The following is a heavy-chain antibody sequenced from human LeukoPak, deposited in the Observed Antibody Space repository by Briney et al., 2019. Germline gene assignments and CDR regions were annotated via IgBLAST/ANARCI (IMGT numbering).Heavy chain of an antibody. V-gene: IGHV3-11*04. D-gene: IGHD1-26*01. CDR2: ISSSGTTI. CDR3: ARDLLGWELHYFDY. CDR1: GFTFSDYY. Sequence: GGSLRLSCAASGFTFSDYYMSWIRQAPGKGLEWLSYISSSGTTIYYADSVKGRFTISRDNAKNSLYLQMNSLRAEDTAVYYCARDLLGWELHYFDYWGQGTLVTVSS. J-gene: IGHJ4*02.